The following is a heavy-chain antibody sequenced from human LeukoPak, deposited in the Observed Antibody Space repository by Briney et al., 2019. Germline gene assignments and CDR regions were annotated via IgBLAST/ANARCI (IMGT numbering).Heavy chain of an antibody. CDR2: ISGGVGNT. CDR3: AKPGEASNYYFDC. D-gene: IGHD2-21*01. V-gene: IGHV3-23*01. J-gene: IGHJ4*02. Sequence: GGSLRLSCTPSGFTLSSFAMSWVRQAPGKGLEWVSAISGGVGNTYYADSVKGRFTISRDNSKNTLYLQMNSLRAEDTALYYCAKPGEASNYYFDCWGQGALVTVSS. CDR1: GFTLSSFA.